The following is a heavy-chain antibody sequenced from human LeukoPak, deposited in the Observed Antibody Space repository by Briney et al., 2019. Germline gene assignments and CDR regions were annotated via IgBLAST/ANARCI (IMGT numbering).Heavy chain of an antibody. V-gene: IGHV4-59*08. D-gene: IGHD3-9*01. CDR3: ARHDILTGYYNNWIDP. CDR2: IYYTGST. J-gene: IGHJ5*02. Sequence: SETLSLTCTVSGGSISSNVWSWIRQPPGKGLEGIGYIYYTGSTNYNPSLKSRVTISVDTSKTHFSLKLSSVTAADTAVYYCARHDILTGYYNNWIDPWGQGTLVTVSS. CDR1: GGSISSNV.